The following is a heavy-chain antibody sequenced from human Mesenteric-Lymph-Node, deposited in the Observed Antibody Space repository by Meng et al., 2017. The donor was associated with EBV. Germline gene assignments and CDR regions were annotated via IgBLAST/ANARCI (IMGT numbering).Heavy chain of an antibody. CDR3: APGLSCSGGTCYSYFQH. CDR2: INTDTGNP. Sequence: QVQLVQSGAWLKKPGGSVKVSCKASGYTFTNFALNWVRQAPGQGLEWMGWINTDTGNPTYAQGFTGRFVFSLDTSVSTAYLQISSLKAEDTAVYYCAPGLSCSGGTCYSYFQHWGQGTLVTVSS. D-gene: IGHD2-15*01. V-gene: IGHV7-4-1*02. J-gene: IGHJ1*01. CDR1: GYTFTNFA.